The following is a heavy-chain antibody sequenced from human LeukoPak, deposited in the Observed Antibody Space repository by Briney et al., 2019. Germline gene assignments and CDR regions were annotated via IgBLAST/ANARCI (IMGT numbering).Heavy chain of an antibody. D-gene: IGHD1-26*01. CDR2: INPNNGAT. CDR1: GYTFTCYY. CDR3: TRESGSYHGNDY. Sequence: GASVKVSCKASGYTFTCYYMHWVRQAPGQGLEWMGRINPNNGATNYAQKLQGRVTITGDTSISTAYMELSSLRSDDTAVYYSTRESGSYHGNDYWGQGTLVTVSS. J-gene: IGHJ4*02. V-gene: IGHV1-2*06.